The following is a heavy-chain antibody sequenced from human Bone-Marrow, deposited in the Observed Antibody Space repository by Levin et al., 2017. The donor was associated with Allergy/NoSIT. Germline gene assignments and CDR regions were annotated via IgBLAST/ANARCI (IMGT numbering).Heavy chain of an antibody. Sequence: PSETLSLTCTVSGVSITSHYWSWIRQSAGRGLEWIGRIHASGNSDYNPYLKSRVTMSIDRSRSHFSLKVTTVTAADTAVYYCAKIGVDGWYFDYWGHGTVVSVSS. CDR1: GVSITSHY. CDR3: AKIGVDGWYFDY. D-gene: IGHD5-24*01. CDR2: IHASGNS. J-gene: IGHJ4*01. V-gene: IGHV4-4*07.